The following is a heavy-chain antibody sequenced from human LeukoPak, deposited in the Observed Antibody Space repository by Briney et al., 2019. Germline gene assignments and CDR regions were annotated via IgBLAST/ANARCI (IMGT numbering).Heavy chain of an antibody. Sequence: GGSLRLSCAASGFTFSSHSMNWVRQAPGKGLEWLSHISSSSSTIYYADSVKGRSAISRDNAKNSLYLQMNTLRVEDTAVYYCTRDLMDYDVSTGLHHYYMDVWGQGTTVTVSS. CDR1: GFTFSSHS. J-gene: IGHJ6*02. CDR3: TRDLMDYDVSTGLHHYYMDV. V-gene: IGHV3-48*04. D-gene: IGHD3-9*01. CDR2: ISSSSSTI.